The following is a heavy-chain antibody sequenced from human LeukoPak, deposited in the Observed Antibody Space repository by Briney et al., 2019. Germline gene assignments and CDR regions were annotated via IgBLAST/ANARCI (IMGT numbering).Heavy chain of an antibody. Sequence: GESLKISCKGSGYSFTSYWIGWVRRMPGKGLEWMGIIYPGDSDTRYSPSFQGQVTISADKSISTAYLQWSSLKASDTAMYYCARPRDFSIWGYYFDYWGQGTLVTVSS. CDR1: GYSFTSYW. J-gene: IGHJ4*02. CDR3: ARPRDFSIWGYYFDY. CDR2: IYPGDSDT. V-gene: IGHV5-51*01. D-gene: IGHD3-16*01.